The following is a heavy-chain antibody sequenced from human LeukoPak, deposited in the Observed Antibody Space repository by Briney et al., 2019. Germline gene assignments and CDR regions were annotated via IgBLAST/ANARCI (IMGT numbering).Heavy chain of an antibody. CDR2: INYSGNT. CDR1: GGSISTSNYY. Sequence: SETLSLTCTVSGGSISTSNYYWGWIRQPPGKGLEWIGEINYSGNTNYNASLKSRVTISVDTSKNQFSLSLSTVTAANTAIYDFARHATVGKAITLVRGVKRGWFDPWGQGTLVTVSS. V-gene: IGHV4-39*01. CDR3: ARHATVGKAITLVRGVKRGWFDP. D-gene: IGHD3-10*01. J-gene: IGHJ5*02.